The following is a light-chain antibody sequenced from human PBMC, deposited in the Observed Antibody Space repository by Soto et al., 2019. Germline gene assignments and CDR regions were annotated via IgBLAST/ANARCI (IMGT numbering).Light chain of an antibody. V-gene: IGKV1-9*01. CDR3: QYLINYPIT. J-gene: IGKJ5*01. CDR2: AAS. CDR1: QGINNY. Sequence: TCRASQGINNYLAWYQQKPAKAPKLLIYAASTLQSGVPSRFSGSGSGTEGTRTMTAVPPLELATSSGQYLINYPITFDRGTRLENK.